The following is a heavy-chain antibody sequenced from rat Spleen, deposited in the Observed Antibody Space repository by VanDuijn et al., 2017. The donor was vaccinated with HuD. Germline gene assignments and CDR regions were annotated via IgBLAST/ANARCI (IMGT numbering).Heavy chain of an antibody. J-gene: IGHJ2*01. D-gene: IGHD5-1*01. CDR1: GINFSNYY. V-gene: IGHV5-25*01. CDR2: ISHDGGNA. Sequence: EVQLVESGGGSVQPGRSMKLSCAASGINFSNYYMAWVRQAPTKGLEWVASISHDGGNAYYRDSVKGRFTISRDNAKNTLYLQMDSLRSEDTATYYCATGSYFDYWGQGVMVTVSS. CDR3: ATGSYFDY.